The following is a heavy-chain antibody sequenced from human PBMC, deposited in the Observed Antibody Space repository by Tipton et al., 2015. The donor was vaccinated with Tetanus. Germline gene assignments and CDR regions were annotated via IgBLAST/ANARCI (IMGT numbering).Heavy chain of an antibody. Sequence: QLVQSGAEMKKPGASVKVSCKASGYTFTGYYIYWVRQAPGQGLEWMGWIDPNSGGTVYAQKFQGRVTMTRDTSISTAYMELSRLRSDDTAVYYCARDRGDYIYYGMDVWGPGTTVTVSS. CDR1: GYTFTGYY. CDR3: ARDRGDYIYYGMDV. D-gene: IGHD3-22*01. V-gene: IGHV1-2*02. J-gene: IGHJ6*02. CDR2: IDPNSGGT.